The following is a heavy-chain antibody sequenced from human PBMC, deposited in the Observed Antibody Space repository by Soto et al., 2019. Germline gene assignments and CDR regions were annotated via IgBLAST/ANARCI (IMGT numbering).Heavy chain of an antibody. J-gene: IGHJ3*02. CDR1: GFTFSSYA. CDR3: AKTSNWNYAHDAFDI. CDR2: ISGSGGST. V-gene: IGHV3-23*01. D-gene: IGHD1-7*01. Sequence: GGSLRLSCAASGFTFSSYAMSWVRQAPGKGLEWVSAISGSGGSTYYADSVKGRFTIPRDNSKNTLYLQMNSLRAEDTAVYYCAKTSNWNYAHDAFDIWGQGTMVTVSS.